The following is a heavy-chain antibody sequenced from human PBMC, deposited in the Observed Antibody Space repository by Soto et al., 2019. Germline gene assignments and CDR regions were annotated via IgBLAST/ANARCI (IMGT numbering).Heavy chain of an antibody. J-gene: IGHJ5*02. CDR2: IYDTGST. Sequence: SETLSLTCTVSGSDITTYYWSWLRQSPGKGLEWIGHIYDTGSTTYNPSLKSRVTISVDTSNKQFSLRLTPVTAADTAVYYCARCPIDHNWFDPWGQGTLVTVSS. V-gene: IGHV4-59*01. CDR3: ARCPIDHNWFDP. D-gene: IGHD3-9*01. CDR1: GSDITTYY.